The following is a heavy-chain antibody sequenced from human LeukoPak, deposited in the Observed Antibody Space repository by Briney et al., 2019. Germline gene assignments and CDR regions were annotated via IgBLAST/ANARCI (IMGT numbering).Heavy chain of an antibody. V-gene: IGHV1-18*01. Sequence: ASVKVSCKASGYTFTSYGISWVRQAPGQGLEWMGWISAYNGNTNYAQKLQGRVTMTTDTSTSTAYMELRSLRSDDTAVYYCARDVGEIAAAGSFDYWGQGTLVTVSS. CDR2: ISAYNGNT. J-gene: IGHJ4*02. CDR3: ARDVGEIAAAGSFDY. CDR1: GYTFTSYG. D-gene: IGHD6-13*01.